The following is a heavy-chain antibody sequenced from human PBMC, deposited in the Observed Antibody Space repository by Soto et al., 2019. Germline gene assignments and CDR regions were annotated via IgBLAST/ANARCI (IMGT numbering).Heavy chain of an antibody. CDR1: GFTFSNAW. CDR3: TTDGYSSSWLTHSLGFDY. V-gene: IGHV3-15*07. CDR2: IKSKTDGGTT. D-gene: IGHD6-13*01. Sequence: GGSLRLSCAASGFTFSNAWMNWVRQAPGKGLEWVGRIKSKTDGGTTDYAAPVKGRFTISRDDSKNTLYLQMNSLKTEDTAVYYCTTDGYSSSWLTHSLGFDYWGQGTLVTVSS. J-gene: IGHJ4*02.